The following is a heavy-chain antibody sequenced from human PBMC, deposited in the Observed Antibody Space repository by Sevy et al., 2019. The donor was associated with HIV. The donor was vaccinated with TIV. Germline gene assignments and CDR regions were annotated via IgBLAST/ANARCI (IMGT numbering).Heavy chain of an antibody. CDR1: GFTFSTYA. V-gene: IGHV3-30*04. Sequence: GGSLRLSRTASGFTFSTYAMYWVRQAPGKGLEWVAVISDDGNNKDYADSVKGRFTVSRDNSKNTLYLQMYSLRAEDTAVYYCASHYYDTTGYYYPLDYWDQGTLVTVSS. CDR2: ISDDGNNK. J-gene: IGHJ4*02. CDR3: ASHYYDTTGYYYPLDY. D-gene: IGHD3-22*01.